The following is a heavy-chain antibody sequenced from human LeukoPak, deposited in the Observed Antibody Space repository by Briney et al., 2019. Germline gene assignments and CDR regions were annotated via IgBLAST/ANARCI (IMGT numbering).Heavy chain of an antibody. V-gene: IGHV3-21*06. D-gene: IGHD1-7*01. CDR2: ISSSSSYI. J-gene: IGHJ6*02. Sequence: PGGSLRLSCAASGFTFSSYGMNWVRQAPGKGLEWVSSISSSSSYIYYADSVKGRFTISRDNAKNSLYLQMNSLRAEDTAVYYCARAAGTTFDYYYDMDVWGQGTTVTVSS. CDR3: ARAAGTTFDYYYDMDV. CDR1: GFTFSSYG.